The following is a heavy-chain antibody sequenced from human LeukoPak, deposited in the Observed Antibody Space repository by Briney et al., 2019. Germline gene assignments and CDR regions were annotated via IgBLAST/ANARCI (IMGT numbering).Heavy chain of an antibody. CDR3: ARDLRLPTQGGLDY. V-gene: IGHV4-39*07. CDR1: SGSISGSSYY. J-gene: IGHJ4*02. Sequence: SETLSLTCTVSSGSISGSSYYWGWIRQPPGNGLEWIGSIYYSGSTYYNPSLKSRVTISVDTSKNRFSLKLSSVTAADTAVYYCARDLRLPTQGGLDYWGQGTLVTVSS. D-gene: IGHD5-18*01. CDR2: IYYSGST.